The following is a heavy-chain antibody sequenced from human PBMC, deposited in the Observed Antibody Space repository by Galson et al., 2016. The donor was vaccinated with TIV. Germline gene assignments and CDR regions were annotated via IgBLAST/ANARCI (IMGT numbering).Heavy chain of an antibody. CDR1: GASIDSYY. J-gene: IGHJ4*02. CDR3: ARGGTATTPPGFDY. V-gene: IGHV4-59*01. CDR2: MFYTGST. D-gene: IGHD4-17*01. Sequence: SLTCIVSGASIDSYYWNWIRQPPGKGLEWIGYMFYTGSTNYNPSLKSRVTISVDTSKNQFSLKLTSVTAADTAVYYCARGGTATTPPGFDYWGQGSLVAVSS.